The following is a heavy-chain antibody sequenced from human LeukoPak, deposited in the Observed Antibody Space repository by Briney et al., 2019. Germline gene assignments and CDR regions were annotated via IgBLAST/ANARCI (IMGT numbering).Heavy chain of an antibody. CDR3: ARDRDYDSSGYYYNDY. Sequence: GGSLRLSCAASGFTVSSNYMSWVRQAPGRGLEWVSVIYSGGSTYYADSVKGRCTISRDNSKNTLYLQMNSLRAEDTAVYYCARDRDYDSSGYYYNDYWGQGTLVTVSS. V-gene: IGHV3-66*02. J-gene: IGHJ4*02. CDR2: IYSGGST. D-gene: IGHD3-22*01. CDR1: GFTVSSNY.